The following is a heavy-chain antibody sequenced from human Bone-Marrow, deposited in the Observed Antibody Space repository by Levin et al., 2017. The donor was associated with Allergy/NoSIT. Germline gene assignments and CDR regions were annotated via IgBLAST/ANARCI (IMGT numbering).Heavy chain of an antibody. CDR1: GFTFRSYS. D-gene: IGHD6-19*01. J-gene: IGHJ4*02. CDR3: AKYSSSSSPTRLFDY. V-gene: IGHV3-23*01. CDR2: IGHHGGDI. Sequence: GGSLRLSCAASGFTFRSYSMVWVRQTPGKALEWISDIGHHGGDIQYADPVDGRFTISRDNSENTLYLQMNSLRAEHTAMYYCAKYSSSSSPTRLFDYWGQGTLVTVSS.